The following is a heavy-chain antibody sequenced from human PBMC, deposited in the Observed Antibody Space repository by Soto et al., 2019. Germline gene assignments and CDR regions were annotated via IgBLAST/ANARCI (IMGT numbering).Heavy chain of an antibody. V-gene: IGHV4-59*12. CDR1: GFTFSNYW. J-gene: IGHJ5*02. Sequence: GSLRLSCAASGFTFSNYWMNWIRQPPGKGLEWIGYIYYSGITYYNPSLKSRITMSVDTSKNPFSLKLNSATAADTAMYYCARGIWVRGIIGFNWFDPWGQGTLVTVSS. CDR3: ARGIWVRGIIGFNWFDP. D-gene: IGHD3-10*01. CDR2: IYYSGIT.